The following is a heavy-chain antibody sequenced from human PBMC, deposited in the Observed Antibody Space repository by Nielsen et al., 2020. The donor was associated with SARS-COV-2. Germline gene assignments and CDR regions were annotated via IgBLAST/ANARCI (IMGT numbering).Heavy chain of an antibody. V-gene: IGHV1-8*01. D-gene: IGHD3-10*01. J-gene: IGHJ5*02. Sequence: ASVKVSCKASGYTFTSYDINWVRQATGHGLEWMGWMNPNSGNTGYAQKFQGRVTMTRNTSISTAYMELSSLRSEDTAVYYCARGGITMGWFDPWGQGTLVTVSS. CDR1: GYTFTSYD. CDR3: ARGGITMGWFDP. CDR2: MNPNSGNT.